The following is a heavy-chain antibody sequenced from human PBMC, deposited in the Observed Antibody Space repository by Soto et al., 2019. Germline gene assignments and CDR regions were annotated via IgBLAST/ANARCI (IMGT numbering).Heavy chain of an antibody. D-gene: IGHD4-4*01. CDR1: GYTFTGYY. CDR2: INPNSGGT. CDR3: ARDRIGYSNHKGPSKNYYYGMDV. V-gene: IGHV1-2*04. J-gene: IGHJ6*02. Sequence: ASVKVSCKASGYTFTGYYMHWVRQAPGQGLEWMGWINPNSGGTNYAQKFQGWVTMTRDTSISTAYMELSRLRSDDTAVYYCARDRIGYSNHKGPSKNYYYGMDVWGQGTTVTVSS.